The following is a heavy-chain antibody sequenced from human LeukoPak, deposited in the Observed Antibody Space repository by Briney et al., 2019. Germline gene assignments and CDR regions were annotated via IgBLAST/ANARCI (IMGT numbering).Heavy chain of an antibody. Sequence: PSQTLSLTCTVSGGSISSYYWSWIRQPPGKGLEWIGYIYYSGSTNYNPSLKSRVTISVDTSKNQFSLKLSSVTAADTAVYYCARLIWFGELSYYYYGMDVWGQGTTVTVSS. CDR2: IYYSGST. J-gene: IGHJ6*02. CDR3: ARLIWFGELSYYYYGMDV. D-gene: IGHD3-10*01. V-gene: IGHV4-59*08. CDR1: GGSISSYY.